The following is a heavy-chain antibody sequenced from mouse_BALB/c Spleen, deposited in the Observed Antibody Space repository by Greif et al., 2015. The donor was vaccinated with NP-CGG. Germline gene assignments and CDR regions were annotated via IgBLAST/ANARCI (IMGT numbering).Heavy chain of an antibody. D-gene: IGHD2-10*02. J-gene: IGHJ2*01. Sequence: QVQLQQSGSVLVRPGASVKLSCKASGYTFTSSWMHWAKQRPGQGLEWIEEIHPNSGNTNYNEKFKGKATLTVDTSSSTAYVDLSSLTSEDSAVYYCARSKYGNYHFDYWGQGTTLTVSS. V-gene: IGHV1S130*01. CDR1: GYTFTSSW. CDR3: ARSKYGNYHFDY. CDR2: IHPNSGNT.